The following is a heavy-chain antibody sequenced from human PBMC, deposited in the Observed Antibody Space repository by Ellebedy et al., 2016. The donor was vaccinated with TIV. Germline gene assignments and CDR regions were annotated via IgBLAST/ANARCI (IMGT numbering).Heavy chain of an antibody. V-gene: IGHV4-34*01. CDR2: INHSGST. CDR1: GGSFSGYY. J-gene: IGHJ4*02. CDR3: ARMYSSGWYVGKDDY. Sequence: SETLSLTCAVYGGSFSGYYWSWIRQPPGKGLEWIGEINHSGSTNYNPSLKSRVTISVDTSKNQFSLKLSSVTAADTAVYYCARMYSSGWYVGKDDYWGQGTLVTVSS. D-gene: IGHD6-19*01.